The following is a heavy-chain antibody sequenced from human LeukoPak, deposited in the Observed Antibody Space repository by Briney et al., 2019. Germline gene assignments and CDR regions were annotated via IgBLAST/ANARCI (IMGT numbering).Heavy chain of an antibody. CDR2: ISSSSSTI. Sequence: GGSLRLSCAASGFTFSTYNMNWVRQAPGKGLEWVSYISSSSSTIYYADSVKGRFTVSRDNAKNSLYLQMSSLRADDTAVYYCARAQDPDWFGESYFDNWGQGTPATVSS. CDR1: GFTFSTYN. CDR3: ARAQDPDWFGESYFDN. J-gene: IGHJ4*02. D-gene: IGHD3-10*01. V-gene: IGHV3-48*01.